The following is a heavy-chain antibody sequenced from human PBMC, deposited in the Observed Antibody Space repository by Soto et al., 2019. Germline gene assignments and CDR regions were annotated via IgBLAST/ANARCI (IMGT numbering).Heavy chain of an antibody. J-gene: IGHJ1*01. CDR1: GGSISSGDYY. CDR2: IYYSGST. V-gene: IGHV4-30-4*01. CDR3: ARVAGYSYGPNAEYFQH. Sequence: SETLSLTCTVSGGSISSGDYYWSWIRQPPGKGLEWIGYIYYSGSTYYNPSLKSRVTISVDTSKNQFSLKLSSVTAADTAVYYCARVAGYSYGPNAEYFQHWGQGTLVTVSS. D-gene: IGHD5-18*01.